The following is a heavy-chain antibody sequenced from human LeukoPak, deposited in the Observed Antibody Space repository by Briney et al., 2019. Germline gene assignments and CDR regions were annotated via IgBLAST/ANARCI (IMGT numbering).Heavy chain of an antibody. CDR3: ARDFGSYYFDY. CDR2: IYYSGST. Sequence: IRQPPVKGLEWIGYIYYSGSTNYNPSLKSRVTMSVDTSKNQFSLKLSSVTAADTAVYYCARDFGSYYFDYWGQGTLVTVSS. D-gene: IGHD1-26*01. J-gene: IGHJ4*02. V-gene: IGHV4-59*12.